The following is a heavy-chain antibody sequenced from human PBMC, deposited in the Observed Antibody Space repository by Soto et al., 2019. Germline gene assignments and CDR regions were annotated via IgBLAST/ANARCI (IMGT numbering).Heavy chain of an antibody. V-gene: IGHV4-39*02. CDR3: ARDISASDGDY. CDR1: GGSISSSSYY. CDR2: IYYSGST. J-gene: IGHJ4*02. Sequence: PSETLSLTCTVSGGSISSSSYYWGWIRQPPGKGLEWIGSIYYSGSTYYNPSLKSRVTISVDTSKNQFSLRLTSVTAADTAIYYCARDISASDGDYWGQGTLVTVSS. D-gene: IGHD2-21*01.